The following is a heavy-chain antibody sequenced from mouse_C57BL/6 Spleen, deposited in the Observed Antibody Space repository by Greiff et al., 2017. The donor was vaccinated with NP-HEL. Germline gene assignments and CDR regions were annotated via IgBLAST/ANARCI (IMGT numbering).Heavy chain of an antibody. J-gene: IGHJ4*01. CDR2: IYPGSGST. CDR1: GYTFTSYW. CDR3: ARTPHRRGYAMDD. Sequence: QVQLQQPGAELVKPGASVKMSCKASGYTFTSYWITWVKQRPGQGLEWIGDIYPGSGSTDYNEKFKSKATLTVDTSSSTAYMQLSSLTSEDSAVYYCARTPHRRGYAMDDWGQGTSVTVSS. V-gene: IGHV1-55*01.